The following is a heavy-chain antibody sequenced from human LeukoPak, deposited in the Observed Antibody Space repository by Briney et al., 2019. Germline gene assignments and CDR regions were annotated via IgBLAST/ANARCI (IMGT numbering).Heavy chain of an antibody. CDR1: GFTFSDYY. V-gene: IGHV3-11*01. D-gene: IGHD2-2*01. CDR3: ARDPNILRDIVVVPAAGWFDP. CDR2: ISSSGSTI. J-gene: IGHJ5*02. Sequence: GGSLRLSCAASGFTFSDYYMSWIRQAPGKGLEWVSYISSSGSTIYYADSVKGRFTISRDNAKNSLYLQMNSLRAEDTAVYYCARDPNILRDIVVVPAAGWFDPWGQGTLVTVSS.